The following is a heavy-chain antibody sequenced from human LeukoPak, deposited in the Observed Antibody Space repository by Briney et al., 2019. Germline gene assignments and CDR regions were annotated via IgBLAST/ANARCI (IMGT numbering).Heavy chain of an antibody. D-gene: IGHD4-17*01. J-gene: IGHJ5*02. Sequence: GSLRLSCGASGFTFGNYAMSWVRQAPGKGLEWIGEINHSGSTNYNPSLKSRVTISVDTSKNQFSLKLSSVTAADTAVYYCARGLGAYYGPFWFDPWGQGTLVTVSS. CDR3: ARGLGAYYGPFWFDP. CDR2: INHSGST. CDR1: GFTFGNYA. V-gene: IGHV4-34*01.